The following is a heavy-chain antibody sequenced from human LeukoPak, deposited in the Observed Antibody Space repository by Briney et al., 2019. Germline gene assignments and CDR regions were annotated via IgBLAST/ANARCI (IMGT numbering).Heavy chain of an antibody. CDR2: LYSDGNT. J-gene: IGHJ4*02. V-gene: IGHV3-53*01. CDR1: GFTVITND. CDR3: ARGVEPLAANTLAY. D-gene: IGHD1-14*01. Sequence: PGGSLRLSCAAPGFTVITNDMTWVRQAPGKGLEWVSVLYSDGNTKYADSVQGRFTISRDNSKNTLYLEMNSLSPDDTAVYYCARGVEPLAANTLAYWGQGTQVTVSS.